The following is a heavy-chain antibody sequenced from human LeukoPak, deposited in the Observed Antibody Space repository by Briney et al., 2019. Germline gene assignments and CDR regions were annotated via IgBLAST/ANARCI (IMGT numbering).Heavy chain of an antibody. D-gene: IGHD3-22*01. Sequence: GGFLRLSCAASGFTFSSYAMHWVRQAPGKGLEWVAVISYDRSNKYYADSVKGRFTISRDNSKNTLYLQMNSLRAEDTAVYHCARGQGIGYYYDSSAIGYFDYWGQGTLVTVSS. CDR3: ARGQGIGYYYDSSAIGYFDY. V-gene: IGHV3-30-3*01. CDR1: GFTFSSYA. J-gene: IGHJ4*02. CDR2: ISYDRSNK.